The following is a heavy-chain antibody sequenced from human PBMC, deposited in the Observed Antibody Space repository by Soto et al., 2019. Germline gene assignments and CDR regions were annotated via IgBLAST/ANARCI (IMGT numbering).Heavy chain of an antibody. CDR1: GFTVSSNY. D-gene: IGHD4-17*01. V-gene: IGHV3-66*01. CDR2: IYSGGST. J-gene: IGHJ6*03. Sequence: GGSLRLSCAASGFTVSSNYMSWVRQAPGKGLEWVSVIYSGGSTYYADSVKGRFTISRDNSKNTLYLQMNSLRAEDTAVYYCARAGGDYGDYEYYYYYYMDVWGKGTTVTVSS. CDR3: ARAGGDYGDYEYYYYYYMDV.